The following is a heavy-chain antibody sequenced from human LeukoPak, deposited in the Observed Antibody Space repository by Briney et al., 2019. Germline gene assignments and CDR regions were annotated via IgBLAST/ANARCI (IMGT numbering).Heavy chain of an antibody. CDR1: GFTVSSNY. J-gene: IGHJ5*02. CDR3: ATTTKSGWFDP. Sequence: GGSLRLSCAASGFTVSSNYMSWVRQAPGKGLGWVSVIYSGGSTYYADSVKGRFTISRDNSKNTLSLQMNSLRAEDTAVYYCATTTKSGWFDPWGQGTLVTVSS. D-gene: IGHD1-1*01. CDR2: IYSGGST. V-gene: IGHV3-66*01.